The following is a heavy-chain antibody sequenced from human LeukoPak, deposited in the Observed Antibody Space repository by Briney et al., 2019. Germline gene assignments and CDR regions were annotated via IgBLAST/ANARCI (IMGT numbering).Heavy chain of an antibody. J-gene: IGHJ5*02. V-gene: IGHV4-34*01. CDR3: AREPILEAVRTNWFDP. D-gene: IGHD1-1*01. CDR2: INHSGST. CDR1: GGSFSGYY. Sequence: PSETLSLTCAVYGGSFSGYYWSWIRQPPGKGLEWIGEINHSGSTNYNPSLKSRVTISVDTSKNQFSLKLSPVTAADTAVYYCAREPILEAVRTNWFDPWGQGTLVTVSS.